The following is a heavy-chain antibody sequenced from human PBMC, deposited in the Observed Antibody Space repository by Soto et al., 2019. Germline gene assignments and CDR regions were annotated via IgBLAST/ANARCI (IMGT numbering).Heavy chain of an antibody. CDR3: ARDRVESGYPEYFQH. D-gene: IGHD3-22*01. J-gene: IGHJ1*01. Sequence: EVQLVESGGGLIQPGGSLRLSCAASGFTVSSNYMSWVRQAPGKGLEWVSVIYSGGSTYYADSVTGRFTISRDNSKNQLYLQMNSLRAEDTAVYYCARDRVESGYPEYFQHWGQGTLVTVSS. CDR2: IYSGGST. CDR1: GFTVSSNY. V-gene: IGHV3-53*01.